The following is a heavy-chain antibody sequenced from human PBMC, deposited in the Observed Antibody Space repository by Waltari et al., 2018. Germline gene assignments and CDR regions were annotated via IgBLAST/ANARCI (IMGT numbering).Heavy chain of an antibody. CDR2: IIPIFGTT. J-gene: IGHJ5*02. D-gene: IGHD5-12*01. V-gene: IGHV1-69*18. CDR1: GGTFSSCA. CDR3: TRDLPSGYDSYWFDP. Sequence: QLVQSGAELKKPASSVNVACKAMGGTFSSCAIRWVRQAPGQGLEWMGKIIPIFGTTDYAQKFQGRVTITADEHGSTSTAYMELSRLTSEDTAIYYCTRDLPSGYDSYWFDPWGQGTLVTVSS.